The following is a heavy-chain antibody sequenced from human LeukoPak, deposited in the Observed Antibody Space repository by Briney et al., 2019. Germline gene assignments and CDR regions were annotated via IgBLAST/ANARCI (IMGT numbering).Heavy chain of an antibody. CDR2: IYYSGST. V-gene: IGHV4-59*08. CDR1: GGSISSYY. D-gene: IGHD6-13*01. Sequence: SETLSLTCTVSGGSISSYYWSWIRQPPGKGLEWIGYIYYSGSTNYNPSLKSRVTISVDTSKNQFSLKLSSVTAADTAVYYCARRIAAAGTFDYWGQGTLVTVSS. CDR3: ARRIAAAGTFDY. J-gene: IGHJ4*02.